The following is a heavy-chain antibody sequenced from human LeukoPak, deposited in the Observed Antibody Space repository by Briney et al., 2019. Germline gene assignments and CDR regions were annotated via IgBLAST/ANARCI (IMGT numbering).Heavy chain of an antibody. D-gene: IGHD6-13*01. CDR2: FDPENGET. J-gene: IGHJ4*02. V-gene: IGHV1-24*01. Sequence: ASVKVSCKVSGDTLTELSMHWVRQAHGKGLEWMGGFDPENGETIYAQKFQGRLTMTEDTSADTAYMELSSLTSDDTALYYCATGTVSSSWLGIFDFWGQGTLVTVSS. CDR1: GDTLTELS. CDR3: ATGTVSSSWLGIFDF.